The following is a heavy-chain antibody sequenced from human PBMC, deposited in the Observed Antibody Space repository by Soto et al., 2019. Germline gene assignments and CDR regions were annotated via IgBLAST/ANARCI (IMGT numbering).Heavy chain of an antibody. CDR3: AKELGYCSGGSCYYFDY. V-gene: IGHV3-9*01. D-gene: IGHD2-15*01. Sequence: VQLVESGGGLVQPGRSLRLSCAASGFTFDDYAMHWVRQAPGKGLEWVSGISWNSGSIGYADSVKGRFTISRDNAKNSLYLQMNSLRAEDTALYYCAKELGYCSGGSCYYFDYWGQGTLVTVSS. CDR1: GFTFDDYA. CDR2: ISWNSGSI. J-gene: IGHJ4*02.